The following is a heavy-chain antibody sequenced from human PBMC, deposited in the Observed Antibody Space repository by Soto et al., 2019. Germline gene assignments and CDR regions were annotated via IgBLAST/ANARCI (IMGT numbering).Heavy chain of an antibody. CDR3: ARAVVGATIDY. V-gene: IGHV4-38-2*01. CDR1: GDSISRGYH. J-gene: IGHJ4*02. D-gene: IGHD1-26*01. CDR2: IYHSGTT. Sequence: PSETLSLTCAVSGDSISRGYHWAWIRQPPGKGLEWVASIYHSGTTYYNPSLTSRVTISVDTSKNQFSLKLSSVTAADTAVYYCARAVVGATIDYWGQGTLVTVSS.